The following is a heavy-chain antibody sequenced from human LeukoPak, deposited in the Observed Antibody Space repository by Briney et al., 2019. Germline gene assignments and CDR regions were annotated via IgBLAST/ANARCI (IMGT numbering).Heavy chain of an antibody. V-gene: IGHV3-30*04. J-gene: IGHJ4*02. D-gene: IGHD3-9*01. Sequence: PGGSLRLSCAASGLTFSSYAMHWVRQAPGKGLEWVAVISYDGSNKYYADSVKGRFTISRDNSKNTLYLQMNSLRAEDTAVYYCARDAGPADYDILTGPDYWGQGTLVTVSS. CDR3: ARDAGPADYDILTGPDY. CDR1: GLTFSSYA. CDR2: ISYDGSNK.